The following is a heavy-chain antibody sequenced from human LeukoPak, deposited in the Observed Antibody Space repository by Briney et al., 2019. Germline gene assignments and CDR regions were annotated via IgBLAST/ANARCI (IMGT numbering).Heavy chain of an antibody. V-gene: IGHV3-74*01. D-gene: IGHD3-3*01. CDR3: AKDHYWSIDY. CDR1: GFDFSSNW. Sequence: GGSLRLSCAASGFDFSSNWMHWVRHAPGQGLVWVSRIKGDGVSTNYADSVKGRFTISRDIAKNTLYLQMNSLGAEDTGVYYCAKDHYWSIDYWGRGTLVTVSS. J-gene: IGHJ4*02. CDR2: IKGDGVST.